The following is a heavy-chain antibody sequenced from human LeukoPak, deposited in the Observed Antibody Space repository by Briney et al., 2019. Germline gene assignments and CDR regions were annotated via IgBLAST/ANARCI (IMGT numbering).Heavy chain of an antibody. CDR2: IWYDGSNK. Sequence: GGSLRLSCAASGFTFSSYGMHWVRQAPGKGLEWVAVIWYDGSNKYYADSVKGRFTISRDNSKNTLYLQMNSLRAEDTAVYYCARGSGDFWSEGYFDYWGQGTLVTVSS. J-gene: IGHJ4*02. CDR3: ARGSGDFWSEGYFDY. D-gene: IGHD3-3*01. V-gene: IGHV3-33*01. CDR1: GFTFSSYG.